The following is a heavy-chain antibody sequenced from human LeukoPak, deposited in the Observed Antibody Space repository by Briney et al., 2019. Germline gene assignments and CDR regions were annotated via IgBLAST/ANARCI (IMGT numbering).Heavy chain of an antibody. V-gene: IGHV3-74*01. CDR2: INSDGSSI. Sequence: GGSLRLSCAASGFTFSSYWMHWVRQAPGKGLVWVSRINSDGSSISYADSVKGRFTISRDNAKNTLYLQMNSLRAEDTAVYYCAKDPDSYSSSWYGYFQHWGQGTLVTVSS. CDR1: GFTFSSYW. J-gene: IGHJ1*01. D-gene: IGHD6-13*01. CDR3: AKDPDSYSSSWYGYFQH.